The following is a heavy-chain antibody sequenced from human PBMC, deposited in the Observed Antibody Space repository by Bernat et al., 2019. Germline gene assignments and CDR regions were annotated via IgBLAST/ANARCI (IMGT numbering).Heavy chain of an antibody. Sequence: EVQLVESGGGLVQPGGSLRLSCAASGLTFSSYWMHWVRQAPGKGLVWVSRVNSDGSSTSYADSVKGRFTVSRDNAKNTLYLQMNSLRAEDTAVYYCAKAEYSSSSRQFDYWGQGTLVTVSS. J-gene: IGHJ4*02. V-gene: IGHV3-74*01. CDR1: GLTFSSYW. CDR2: VNSDGSST. CDR3: AKAEYSSSSRQFDY. D-gene: IGHD6-6*01.